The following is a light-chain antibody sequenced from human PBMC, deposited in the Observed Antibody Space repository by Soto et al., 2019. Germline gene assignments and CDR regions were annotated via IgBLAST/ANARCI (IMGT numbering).Light chain of an antibody. CDR1: SSDVGGYTY. J-gene: IGLJ2*01. CDR3: SSYTTRSTLVV. Sequence: QSALTQPASVSGSPGQWITISCTGTSSDVGGYTYVSWYQQHPGRAPKLMIYDVSNRPSGISNRFSGSKSGNTASLTISGLQAEDEADYYCSSYTTRSTLVVFGGGTKLTVL. V-gene: IGLV2-14*01. CDR2: DVS.